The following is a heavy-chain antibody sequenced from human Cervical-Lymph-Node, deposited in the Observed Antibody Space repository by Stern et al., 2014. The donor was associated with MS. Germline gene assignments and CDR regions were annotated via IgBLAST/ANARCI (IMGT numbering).Heavy chain of an antibody. J-gene: IGHJ4*02. CDR1: GFTFSSYS. Sequence: ESGGGLVKPGGSLRLSCAASGFTFSSYSMNWVRQAPGKGLEWVSSISSSSSYIYYADSVKGRFTISRDNAKNSLYLQMNSLRAEDTAVYYCARDSSSWYAIDYWGQGTLVTVSS. D-gene: IGHD6-13*01. V-gene: IGHV3-21*01. CDR2: ISSSSSYI. CDR3: ARDSSSWYAIDY.